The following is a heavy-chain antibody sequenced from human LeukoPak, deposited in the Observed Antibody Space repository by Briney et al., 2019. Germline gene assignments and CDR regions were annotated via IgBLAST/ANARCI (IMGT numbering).Heavy chain of an antibody. J-gene: IGHJ4*02. Sequence: SETLSLTCAVYGGSFSGYYWSWIRQPQGKGLEWIGEINHSGSTNYNPSLKSRVTISVDTSKNQFSLKLSSVTAADTAVYYCAIPYCSGGSCYSGGSEIFDYWGQGTLVTVSS. D-gene: IGHD2-15*01. CDR1: GGSFSGYY. V-gene: IGHV4-34*01. CDR3: AIPYCSGGSCYSGGSEIFDY. CDR2: INHSGST.